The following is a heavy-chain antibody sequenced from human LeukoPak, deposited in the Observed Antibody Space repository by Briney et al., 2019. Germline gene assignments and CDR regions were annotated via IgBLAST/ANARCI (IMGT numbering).Heavy chain of an antibody. CDR3: SRDLYGSGSYYGY. J-gene: IGHJ4*02. D-gene: IGHD3-10*01. Sequence: SETLSLTCAVYGGSFSGYYWSWIRQPPGKGLEWIGYIYYSGSTNYNPSLKSRVTISVDTSKNQFSLKLSPVTAADTAVYYCSRDLYGSGSYYGYWGQGTLVTVSS. CDR2: IYYSGST. CDR1: GGSFSGYY. V-gene: IGHV4-59*01.